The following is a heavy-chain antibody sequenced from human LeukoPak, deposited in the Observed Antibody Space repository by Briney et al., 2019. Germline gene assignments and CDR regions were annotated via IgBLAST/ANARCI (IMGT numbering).Heavy chain of an antibody. V-gene: IGHV3-7*01. CDR2: IKQDGSEK. CDR1: GFTFSSYW. D-gene: IGHD3-10*01. CDR3: ASGLGRAIYYGSGRADY. J-gene: IGHJ4*02. Sequence: PGGSLRLSCAASGFTFSSYWMSWVRQAPGKGLEWVANIKQDGSEKYYVDSVKGRFTISRDNPKNSLYLQMNNLRAEDTAVYYCASGLGRAIYYGSGRADYRGQGTLVTVSS.